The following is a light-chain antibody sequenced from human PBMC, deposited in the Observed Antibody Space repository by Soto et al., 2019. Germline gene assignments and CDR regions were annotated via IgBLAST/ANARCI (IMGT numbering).Light chain of an antibody. CDR1: SSTIGSNN. CDR2: END. Sequence: QSVLTQPRSASGTPGQRVTVSCSGSSSTIGSNNVAWYKKLAGSAPKLLIYENDQRPSGVPDRFSGSKSGTSASLAISGLRPEDEATYYCSTWDDSLSSVLFGGGTKLTV. CDR3: STWDDSLSSVL. J-gene: IGLJ2*01. V-gene: IGLV1-47*01.